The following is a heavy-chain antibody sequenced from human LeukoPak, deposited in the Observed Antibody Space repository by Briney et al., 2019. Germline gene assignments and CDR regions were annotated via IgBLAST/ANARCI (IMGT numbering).Heavy chain of an antibody. CDR1: GGTFSSYA. J-gene: IGHJ3*02. D-gene: IGHD3-22*01. CDR2: IIPILGIA. CDR3: ARDLRYYYDSSGSFDAFDI. V-gene: IGHV1-69*04. Sequence: ASVKVSCKASGGTFSSYAISWVRQAPGQGLEWMGRIIPILGIANYAQKFQGRVTITADKSTSTAYVELSSLRSEDTAVYYCARDLRYYYDSSGSFDAFDIWGQGTMVTVSS.